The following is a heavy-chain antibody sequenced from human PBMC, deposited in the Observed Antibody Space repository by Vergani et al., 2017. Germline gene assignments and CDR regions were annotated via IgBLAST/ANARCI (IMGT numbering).Heavy chain of an antibody. D-gene: IGHD2-2*01. CDR2: ISGSGGST. V-gene: IGHV3-23*04. J-gene: IGHJ4*02. Sequence: LVESGGGLVQPGGSLRLSCAASSISVSSHYMTWVRQAPGKGLEWVSTISGSGGSTYYADSVKGRFTISRDNSKNTLYLQMNSLRAEDTAVYYCAKDICSSTSCYADYWGQGTLVTVSS. CDR1: SISVSSHY. CDR3: AKDICSSTSCYADY.